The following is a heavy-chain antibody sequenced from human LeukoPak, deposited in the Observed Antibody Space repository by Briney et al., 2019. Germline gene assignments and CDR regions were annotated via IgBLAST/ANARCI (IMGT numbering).Heavy chain of an antibody. D-gene: IGHD6-19*01. CDR2: IKSKTDGGTT. CDR3: TTLSGWSELDY. CDR1: GFTFRNYA. J-gene: IGHJ4*02. Sequence: PGGSLRLSCAASGFTFRNYAMHWVRQAPGKGLEWVGRIKSKTDGGTTDYAAPVKGRFTISRDDSKNTLYLQMNSLKTEDTAVYYCTTLSGWSELDYWGQGTLVTVSS. V-gene: IGHV3-15*01.